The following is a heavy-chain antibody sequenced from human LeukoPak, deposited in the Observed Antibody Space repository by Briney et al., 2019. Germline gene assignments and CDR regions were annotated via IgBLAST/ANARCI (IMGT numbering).Heavy chain of an antibody. D-gene: IGHD6-19*01. V-gene: IGHV3-21*01. CDR3: TRGPTLIGVAGTWPLDY. Sequence: TPGGSLRLSCAASGFTFSDYSMHWVRQAPGKGLEWVSSISSGSTYKYSADSLKGRFTIYRDNAKNSLYLQMNSLRAEDSAVYYCTRGPTLIGVAGTWPLDYWGQGTLVTVSS. J-gene: IGHJ4*02. CDR1: GFTFSDYS. CDR2: ISSGSTYK.